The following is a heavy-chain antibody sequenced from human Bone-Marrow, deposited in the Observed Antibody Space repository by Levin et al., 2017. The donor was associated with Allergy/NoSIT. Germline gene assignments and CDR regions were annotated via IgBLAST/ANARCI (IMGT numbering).Heavy chain of an antibody. J-gene: IGHJ3*02. CDR1: GGSISTTGFV. CDR2: VYYSGNT. Sequence: SETLSLTCAVSGGSISTTGFVWNWIRQPPGKSLEWIGYVYYSGNTFYNPSLKSRVAISADVSKNQFSLTLTSVAAADTAIYFCASSQAHDAFDIWGQGTMVTVSS. CDR3: ASSQAHDAFDI. V-gene: IGHV4-30-2*01.